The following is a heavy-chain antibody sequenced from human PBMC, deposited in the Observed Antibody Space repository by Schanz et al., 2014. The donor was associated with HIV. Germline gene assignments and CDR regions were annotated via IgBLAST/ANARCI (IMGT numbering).Heavy chain of an antibody. CDR1: GFTLSSYS. V-gene: IGHV3-23*04. CDR3: AKPEYDSRGNSQSHFDS. J-gene: IGHJ4*02. D-gene: IGHD3-22*01. CDR2: ISGGGAGT. Sequence: EVQLVESGGGLVKPGGSLRLSCAASGFTLSSYSMNWVRQAPGKGLEWVSAISGGGAGTYYADSVKGRLTISRDNSKNTLYLQMTTLRIDDTAVYYCAKPEYDSRGNSQSHFDSWGQGTLVTVSS.